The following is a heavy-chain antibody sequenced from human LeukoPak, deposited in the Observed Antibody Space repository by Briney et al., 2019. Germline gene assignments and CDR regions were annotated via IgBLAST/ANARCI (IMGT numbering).Heavy chain of an antibody. D-gene: IGHD4-17*01. CDR1: GFIFRNFG. V-gene: IGHV3-23*01. J-gene: IGHJ2*01. CDR2: ISDSGGTT. Sequence: PGGSLRLSCAASGFIFRNFGMTWVRQVPGEGLEWVSTISDSGGTTHYADSVKGRFTIPRDNSKSTLYLQMSSLRAVDTAIYYCAKDPSTFLTTGWYFDLWGRGTLVTVSS. CDR3: AKDPSTFLTTGWYFDL.